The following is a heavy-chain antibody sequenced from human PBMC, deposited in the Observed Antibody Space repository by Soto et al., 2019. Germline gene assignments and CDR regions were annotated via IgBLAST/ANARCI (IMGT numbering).Heavy chain of an antibody. CDR1: GGSVSSNSAA. J-gene: IGHJ4*01. CDR3: ARVSIIGSYSHFDY. CDR2: TYYTSKWYN. D-gene: IGHD1-26*01. V-gene: IGHV6-1*01. Sequence: SQTLSLTCVISGGSVSSNSAAWNWIRQSPSRGLEWLARTYYTSKWYNDYAVSVKSRITINADTSKNQFSLQLNSVTPEDTAVYYCARVSIIGSYSHFDYWGQGTLVTVSS.